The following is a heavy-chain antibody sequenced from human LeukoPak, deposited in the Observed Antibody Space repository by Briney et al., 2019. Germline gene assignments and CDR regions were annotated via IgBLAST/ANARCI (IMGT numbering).Heavy chain of an antibody. J-gene: IGHJ4*02. D-gene: IGHD3-3*01. CDR1: GFTFSSYA. CDR2: ISGSGGST. Sequence: GGSLRLSCAASGFTFSSYAMSWVRQALGKGLEWVSAISGSGGSTYYADSVKGRFTISRDNSKNTLYLQMNSLRAEDTAVYYCAKSTFDDFWSGALDYWGQGTLVTVSS. CDR3: AKSTFDDFWSGALDY. V-gene: IGHV3-23*01.